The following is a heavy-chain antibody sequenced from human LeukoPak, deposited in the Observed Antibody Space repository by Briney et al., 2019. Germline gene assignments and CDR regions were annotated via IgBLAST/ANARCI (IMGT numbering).Heavy chain of an antibody. V-gene: IGHV4-39*07. CDR2: IYYSGTT. Sequence: PSETLSLTCTVSGGSISSSPYYWGWIRQPPGKGLEWIGSIYYSGTTHYNPSLESRVTISVDTSKNQFSLKLSSVTAADTAVYYCARTTVTASNWFDPWGQGTLVTVSS. CDR3: ARTTVTASNWFDP. D-gene: IGHD4-17*01. CDR1: GGSISSSPYY. J-gene: IGHJ5*02.